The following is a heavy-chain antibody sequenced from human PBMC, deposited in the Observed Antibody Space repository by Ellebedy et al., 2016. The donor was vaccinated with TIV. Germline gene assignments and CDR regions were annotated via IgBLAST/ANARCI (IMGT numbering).Heavy chain of an antibody. CDR2: ISTYNGNT. Sequence: AASVKVSCKASGYTFISYGISWVRQAPGQGLEWMGWISTYNGNTDYAQNLQGRITMTTDASTTTAYMELRSLRSDDTAVYYCARDGQYDFWSSDQSPSSIDYWGQGTLVTVSS. V-gene: IGHV1-18*04. D-gene: IGHD3-3*01. CDR3: ARDGQYDFWSSDQSPSSIDY. J-gene: IGHJ4*02. CDR1: GYTFISYG.